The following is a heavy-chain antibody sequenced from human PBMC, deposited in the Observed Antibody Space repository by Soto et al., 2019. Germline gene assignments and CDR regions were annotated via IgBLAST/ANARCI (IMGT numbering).Heavy chain of an antibody. CDR1: GFTFSSYA. D-gene: IGHD5-12*01. Sequence: GGSLRLSCAASGFTFSSYAMSWVRQAPGKGLEWVSAISGSGGSTYYADSVKGRFTISRDNSKNTLYLQMNSLRAEDTAVYYCAKGRGEWLRPYYYYGMDVWGQGTTVTVSS. J-gene: IGHJ6*02. CDR2: ISGSGGST. V-gene: IGHV3-23*01. CDR3: AKGRGEWLRPYYYYGMDV.